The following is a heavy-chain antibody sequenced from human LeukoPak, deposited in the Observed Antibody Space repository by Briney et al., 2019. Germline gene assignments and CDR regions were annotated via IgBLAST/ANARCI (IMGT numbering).Heavy chain of an antibody. J-gene: IGHJ4*02. V-gene: IGHV3-48*03. Sequence: PGGSLRLSCAASGFTFSSYELNWVRQAPGKGLEWVSYISSSGSTIYYADSVRGRFTISRDNAKNSLYLQMNSLRAEDTAVYYCAKRNSGNYFDDWGQGSLVTVSS. D-gene: IGHD1-26*01. CDR3: AKRNSGNYFDD. CDR2: ISSSGSTI. CDR1: GFTFSSYE.